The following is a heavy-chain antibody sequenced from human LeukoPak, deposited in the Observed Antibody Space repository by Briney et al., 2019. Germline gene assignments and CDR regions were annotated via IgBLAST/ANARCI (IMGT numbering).Heavy chain of an antibody. CDR1: GYSISSGYY. CDR2: IYHSGST. D-gene: IGHD3-3*01. CDR3: ARHLYDFWSKTVYYFDY. J-gene: IGHJ4*02. V-gene: IGHV4-38-2*01. Sequence: PSETLSLTCAVSGYSISSGYYWGWIRQPPGKGLEWSGIIYHSGSTYYNPSLKSRVTISVDTSNNQFSLKLSSVTAADTAVYYCARHLYDFWSKTVYYFDYWGQGTLVTVSS.